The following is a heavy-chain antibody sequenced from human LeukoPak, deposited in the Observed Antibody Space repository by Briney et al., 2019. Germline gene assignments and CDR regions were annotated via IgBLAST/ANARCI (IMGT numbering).Heavy chain of an antibody. CDR2: ISSSGSTI. V-gene: IGHV3-11*01. CDR1: GFTLSDYY. CDR3: ARLGGDIVVVPDSWYFDL. J-gene: IGHJ2*01. Sequence: GGSLRLSCAASGFTLSDYYMSWIRQAPGKGLEWVSYISSSGSTIYYADSVKGRFTISRDNAKNSLYLQMNSLRAEDTAVYYCARLGGDIVVVPDSWYFDLWGRGTLVTVSS. D-gene: IGHD2-2*01.